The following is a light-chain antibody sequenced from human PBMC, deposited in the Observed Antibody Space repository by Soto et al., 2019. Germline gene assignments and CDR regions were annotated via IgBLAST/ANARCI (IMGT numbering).Light chain of an antibody. J-gene: IGKJ4*01. Sequence: DIPMTQSPSTLSASVGDRVTITCRASQSISSWLAWYQQKPGKAPKLLIYDASSLESGVPSRFSGSGSGTEFTLTFSSLQPDDFATYYCQQYNSYLLTFGGGTKVEIK. V-gene: IGKV1-5*01. CDR3: QQYNSYLLT. CDR2: DAS. CDR1: QSISSW.